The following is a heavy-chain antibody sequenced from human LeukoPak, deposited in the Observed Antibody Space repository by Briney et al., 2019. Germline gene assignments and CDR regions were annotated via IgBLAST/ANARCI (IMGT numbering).Heavy chain of an antibody. J-gene: IGHJ4*02. Sequence: SETLSLTCGVSGASISSYSHYWGWIRQPPGKGLEWIGSVYYSGSTYYNPSLKSRITISIDTSKNQFSLNLRSVTAADTAVHYCARHRSFDYLFPYDYWGQGTLVTVSS. V-gene: IGHV4-39*01. D-gene: IGHD3-9*01. CDR1: GASISSYSHY. CDR3: ARHRSFDYLFPYDY. CDR2: VYYSGST.